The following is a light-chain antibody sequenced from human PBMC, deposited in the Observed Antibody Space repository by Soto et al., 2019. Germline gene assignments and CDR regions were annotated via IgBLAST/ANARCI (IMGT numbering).Light chain of an antibody. J-gene: IGLJ2*01. Sequence: QLVLTHSPSASASLGASVKLTCTLSSGHSSYAIAWHQQQPEKGPRYLMKLNSDGSHSKGDGIPDRFSGSSSGAERYHTISSLQSEDEADYYCQTWGTGIQVFGGGTKLTVL. V-gene: IGLV4-69*01. CDR2: LNSDGSH. CDR3: QTWGTGIQV. CDR1: SGHSSYA.